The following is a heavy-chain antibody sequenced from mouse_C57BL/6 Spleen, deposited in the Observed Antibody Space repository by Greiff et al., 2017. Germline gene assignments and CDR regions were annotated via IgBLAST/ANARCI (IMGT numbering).Heavy chain of an antibody. Sequence: WMHWVKQRPGRGLEWIGRIDPNSGGTKYNEKFKSKATLTVDKPSSTAYMQLSSLTSEDSAVYYCARERITTVEGYYYAMDYWGQGTSVTVSS. CDR1: W. CDR2: IDPNSGGT. J-gene: IGHJ4*01. D-gene: IGHD1-1*01. CDR3: ARERITTVEGYYYAMDY. V-gene: IGHV1-72*01.